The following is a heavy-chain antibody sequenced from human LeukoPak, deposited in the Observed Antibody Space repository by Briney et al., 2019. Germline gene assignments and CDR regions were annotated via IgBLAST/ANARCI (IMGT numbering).Heavy chain of an antibody. J-gene: IGHJ6*03. CDR3: ARLRVYFIYYVDF. Sequence: PSETLSLTCTVSGGSISSSSYFCGWIRQPPGKGLEWIGSIYYSGSTYYNPSLKSRVNLSVDTSKNQFSLKLSSVTAADTAVYYCARLRVYFIYYVDFWDKETTVTVSS. D-gene: IGHD2-8*01. CDR2: IYYSGST. V-gene: IGHV4-39*01. CDR1: GGSISSSSYF.